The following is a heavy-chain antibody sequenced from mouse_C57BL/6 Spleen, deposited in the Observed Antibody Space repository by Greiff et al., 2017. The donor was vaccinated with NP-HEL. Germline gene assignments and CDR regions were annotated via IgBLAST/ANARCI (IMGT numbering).Heavy chain of an antibody. CDR3: ASGGSTVVALYYYAMDY. D-gene: IGHD1-1*01. J-gene: IGHJ4*01. Sequence: QVQLKQPGAELVRPGTSVKLSCKASGYTFTSYWMHWVKQRPGQGLEWIGVIDPSDSYTNYNQKFKGKATLTVDTSSSTAYMQLSSLTSEDSAVYYCASGGSTVVALYYYAMDYWGQGTSVTVSS. CDR2: IDPSDSYT. V-gene: IGHV1-59*01. CDR1: GYTFTSYW.